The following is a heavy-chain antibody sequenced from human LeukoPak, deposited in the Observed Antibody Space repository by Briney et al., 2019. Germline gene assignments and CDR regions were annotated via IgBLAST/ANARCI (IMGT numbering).Heavy chain of an antibody. Sequence: PSETLSLTCAVYGGSFSGYYWSWLRQPPGKGLEWIGEISHSESTNYNPSLKSRVTISVDTSKNQFSLNLSSVTAADTAVYYCARRGSGWHRWGQGTLVTVSS. CDR1: GGSFSGYY. V-gene: IGHV4-34*01. CDR2: ISHSEST. CDR3: ARRGSGWHR. D-gene: IGHD6-19*01. J-gene: IGHJ4*02.